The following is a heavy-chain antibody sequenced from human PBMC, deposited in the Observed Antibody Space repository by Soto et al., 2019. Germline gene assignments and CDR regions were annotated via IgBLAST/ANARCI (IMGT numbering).Heavy chain of an antibody. CDR2: ISYDGSNK. J-gene: IGHJ4*02. D-gene: IGHD4-17*01. CDR1: GFTFSSYG. Sequence: QVQLVESGGGVVQPGRSLRLSCAASGFTFSSYGMHWVRQAPGKGLEWVAVISYDGSNKYYADSVKGRFTISRDNSKNAVYLQMNSMRAEDRGVYYCAKDWHGDTRGLWGQGTLVTVSS. CDR3: AKDWHGDTRGL. V-gene: IGHV3-30*18.